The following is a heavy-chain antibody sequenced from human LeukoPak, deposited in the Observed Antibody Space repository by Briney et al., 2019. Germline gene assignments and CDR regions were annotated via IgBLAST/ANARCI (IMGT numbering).Heavy chain of an antibody. CDR1: GGSISSGSYY. CDR2: IYTSGST. D-gene: IGHD3-22*01. Sequence: SETLSLTCTVSGGSISSGSYYWSWIRQPAGKGLEWIWRIYTSGSTNYNPSLKTRVTISVDTSKNQFSLKLSSVTAADTAVYYCAREYYYDSSGSPGVDYWGQGTLVTVSS. J-gene: IGHJ4*02. V-gene: IGHV4-61*02. CDR3: AREYYYDSSGSPGVDY.